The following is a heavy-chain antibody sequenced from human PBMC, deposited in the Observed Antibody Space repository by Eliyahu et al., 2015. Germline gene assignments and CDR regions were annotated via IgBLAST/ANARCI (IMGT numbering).Heavy chain of an antibody. CDR1: GXSVXSNSAA. V-gene: IGHV6-1*01. Sequence: QVQLQQSGPGLVKPSQTLSLTCAXSGXSVXSNSAAWTWIRQSPSRGLEWLGRTYYRSKWYNDYAVSVKSXISINADTSKNQFSLQLNSVTPEDTAVYYCARQWGGATGHWGQGTLVTVSS. D-gene: IGHD1-26*01. J-gene: IGHJ4*02. CDR3: ARQWGGATGH. CDR2: TYYRSKWYN.